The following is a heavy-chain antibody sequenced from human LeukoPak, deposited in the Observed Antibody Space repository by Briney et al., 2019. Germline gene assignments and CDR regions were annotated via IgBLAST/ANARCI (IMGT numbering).Heavy chain of an antibody. CDR3: AQDLAWGAFDH. CDR2: IDSSGGYM. V-gene: IGHV3-23*01. Sequence: GGSLRLSCEASGFTFNTYSMNWARQAPGKGLEWVSSIDSSGGYMFYADSVKGRFTISRDDSKNTLSLQMNSLRVEDTAVYYCAQDLAWGAFDHWGQGTLVTVSS. J-gene: IGHJ4*02. D-gene: IGHD7-27*01. CDR1: GFTFNTYS.